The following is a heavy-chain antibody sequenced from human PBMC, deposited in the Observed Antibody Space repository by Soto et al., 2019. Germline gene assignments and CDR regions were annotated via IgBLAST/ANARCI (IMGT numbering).Heavy chain of an antibody. J-gene: IGHJ6*02. CDR3: ASRRGYVSGTHYGMDV. V-gene: IGHV1-69*13. CDR1: GRTFSIYA. CDR2: IIPIFETA. Sequence: ASVKVSCRASGRTFSIYAISWVRQAPGQGLEWMGGIIPIFETANYAQKFQSRVTIIADESTADESTSTAYMEMSSLRSEDTAESYCASRRGYVSGTHYGMDVWGQGTTVTVSS. D-gene: IGHD3-16*01.